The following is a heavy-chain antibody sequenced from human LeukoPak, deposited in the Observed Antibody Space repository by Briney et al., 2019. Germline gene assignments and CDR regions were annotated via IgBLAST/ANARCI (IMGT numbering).Heavy chain of an antibody. Sequence: PSETLSLTCAVYGGSFSGYYWSWIRQPPGKGLEWIGEINHSGSTNYNPSLKSRVTISVDTSKNQFSLKLSSVTAADTAVYYCARLTYSSSEARFDYWGQRTLVTVSS. CDR1: GGSFSGYY. V-gene: IGHV4-34*01. CDR3: ARLTYSSSEARFDY. CDR2: INHSGST. J-gene: IGHJ4*02. D-gene: IGHD6-19*01.